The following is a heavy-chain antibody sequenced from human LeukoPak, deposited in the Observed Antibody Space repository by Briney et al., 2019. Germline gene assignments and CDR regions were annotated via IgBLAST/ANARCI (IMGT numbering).Heavy chain of an antibody. Sequence: ASVKVSCKASGYTFTSYGISLVRQAPGQGLEWIGWISAYNGNTNYAQKLQGRVTMTTDPSTSTAYMELRSLRSDDTAVYYCARTHRRVAAGPLFDYWGQGTLVTVSS. CDR2: ISAYNGNT. CDR1: GYTFTSYG. D-gene: IGHD2-15*01. V-gene: IGHV1-18*01. J-gene: IGHJ4*02. CDR3: ARTHRRVAAGPLFDY.